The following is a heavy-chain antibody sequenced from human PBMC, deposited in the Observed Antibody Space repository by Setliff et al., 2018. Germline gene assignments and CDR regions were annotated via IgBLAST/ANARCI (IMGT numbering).Heavy chain of an antibody. CDR3: ARDGGEY. CDR1: GFIFSNYW. Sequence: GESLKISCTASGFIFSNYWITWVRQAPGKGLEWVANIKQDGSEKYYVDSVKGRFTISRDNAKNSLYLQMNSLRAEDTAVYYCARDGGEYWGQGTLVTVSS. D-gene: IGHD3-16*01. J-gene: IGHJ4*02. CDR2: IKQDGSEK. V-gene: IGHV3-7*01.